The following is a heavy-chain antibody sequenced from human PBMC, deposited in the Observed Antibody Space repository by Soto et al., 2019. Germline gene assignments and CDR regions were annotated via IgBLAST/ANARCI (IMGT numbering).Heavy chain of an antibody. J-gene: IGHJ6*02. CDR1: GFTFTSSA. V-gene: IGHV1-58*01. CDR3: AFGGGYYGMDV. CDR2: IVVGSGNT. D-gene: IGHD3-3*01. Sequence: SVKVSCKASGFTFTSSAVQWVRQARGQRLEWIGWIVVGSGNTNYAQKFQERATITRDMSTSTAYMELSSLRSEDTAVYYCAFGGGYYGMDVWGQGTTVTVSS.